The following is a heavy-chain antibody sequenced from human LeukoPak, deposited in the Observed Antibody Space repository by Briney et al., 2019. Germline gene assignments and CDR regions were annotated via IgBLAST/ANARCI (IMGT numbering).Heavy chain of an antibody. J-gene: IGHJ4*02. CDR2: IHRDDKT. Sequence: GGSLRLSCAASGFTVSSSFIYWVRRAPGKGLEWVSFIHRDDKTYYADSVKGRFTMSRDSSKNTLYLQMNSLGADDTAVYYCARGVISTPSYFDYWGQGILVTVSS. CDR3: ARGVISTPSYFDY. V-gene: IGHV3-53*01. D-gene: IGHD2-2*01. CDR1: GFTVSSSF.